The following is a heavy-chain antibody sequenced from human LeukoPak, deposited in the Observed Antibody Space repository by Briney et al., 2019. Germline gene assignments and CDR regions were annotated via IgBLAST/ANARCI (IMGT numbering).Heavy chain of an antibody. Sequence: ASVKVSCKASGYTFTSYYMHWVRQAPGQGLEWMGIINPSGGSTSYAEKFQGRVTMTRDMSTSTVYMELSSLRSEDTAVYYCARRLLWFGEGGNWFDPWGQGTLVTVSS. V-gene: IGHV1-46*01. J-gene: IGHJ5*02. CDR1: GYTFTSYY. D-gene: IGHD3-10*01. CDR2: INPSGGST. CDR3: ARRLLWFGEGGNWFDP.